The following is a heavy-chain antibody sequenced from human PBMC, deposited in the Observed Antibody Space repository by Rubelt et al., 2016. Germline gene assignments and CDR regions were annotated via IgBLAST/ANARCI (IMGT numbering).Heavy chain of an antibody. D-gene: IGHD1-26*01. J-gene: IGHJ3*02. CDR1: GFTVHNNY. V-gene: IGHV3-53*04. Sequence: GGVVVQPGGSLRLSCAASGFTVHNNYMGWVRQAPGKGLEWVSVIYSGGSTYTADSVKGRFTISRHNPKNTLFLQMNSLRAEDTAVYYCAKDYGGATPNGALDIWGQGTMVTVSS. CDR2: IYSGGST. CDR3: AKDYGGATPNGALDI.